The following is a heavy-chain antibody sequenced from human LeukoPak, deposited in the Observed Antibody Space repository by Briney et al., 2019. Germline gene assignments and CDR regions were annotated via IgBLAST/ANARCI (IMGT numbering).Heavy chain of an antibody. CDR3: VRENYFDK. CDR2: IHYSGRT. Sequence: SETLSLTCTVSGGSIKSSGYYWGWIRQPPGKGLEWIGYIHYSGRTDYKPSLKSRLTLSVDTSRSRFSLKLRSVSAADTAVYYCVRENYFDKWGQGTLVTVSS. CDR1: GGSIKSSGYY. J-gene: IGHJ4*02. V-gene: IGHV4-61*08.